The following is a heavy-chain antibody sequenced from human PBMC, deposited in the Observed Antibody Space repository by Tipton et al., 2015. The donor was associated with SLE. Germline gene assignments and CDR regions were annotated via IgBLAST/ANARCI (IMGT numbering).Heavy chain of an antibody. CDR3: AREGAYCGGDCFDY. CDR2: ISYDGRNK. V-gene: IGHV3-30*04. Sequence: SLRLSCVVSGFIFSSYPMHWVRQAPGKGLEWVAVISYDGRNKYYADSVKGRFTVSRDNSKNTLYVQMNSLRAEDTAVYYCAREGAYCGGDCFDYWGQGTLVTASS. CDR1: GFIFSSYP. J-gene: IGHJ4*02. D-gene: IGHD2-21*01.